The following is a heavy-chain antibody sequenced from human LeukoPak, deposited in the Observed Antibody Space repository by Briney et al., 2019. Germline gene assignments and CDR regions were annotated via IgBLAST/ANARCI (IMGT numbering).Heavy chain of an antibody. CDR1: GGSFSGYY. J-gene: IGHJ4*02. Sequence: KASETLSLTCAVYGGSFSGYYWSWIRQPPGKGLEWIVEINHSGSTNYNPSLKSRVTISVDTSKNQFSLKLSSVTAADTAVYYCARCVLLGYQLLYRYFDYWGQGTLVTVSS. CDR2: INHSGST. CDR3: ARCVLLGYQLLYRYFDY. D-gene: IGHD2-2*02. V-gene: IGHV4-34*01.